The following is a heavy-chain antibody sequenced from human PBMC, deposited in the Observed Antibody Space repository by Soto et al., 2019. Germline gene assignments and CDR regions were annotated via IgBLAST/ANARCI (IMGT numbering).Heavy chain of an antibody. D-gene: IGHD2-15*01. V-gene: IGHV3-30*18. CDR2: ISYDGSNK. Sequence: GGSLRLSCAASGFTFSSYGMHWVRQAPGKGLEWVAVISYDGSNKYYADSVKGRFTISRDNSKNTLYLQMNSLRAEDTAVYYCAKVIGYSYYYYYYGMDVWGQGTTVTVSS. CDR1: GFTFSSYG. CDR3: AKVIGYSYYYYYYGMDV. J-gene: IGHJ6*02.